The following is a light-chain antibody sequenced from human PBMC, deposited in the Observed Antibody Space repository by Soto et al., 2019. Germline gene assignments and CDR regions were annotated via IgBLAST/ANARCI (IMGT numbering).Light chain of an antibody. CDR1: QSISNW. J-gene: IGKJ1*01. V-gene: IGKV1-5*03. CDR2: KAS. CDR3: HQYNSYPWT. Sequence: DIQMTQSPSTLSASVGDRVTITCRASQSISNWLAWYQQKPGKAPKLLIYKASSLGSGVPSRFSGSGSGTEFTLTISSLRPDDFATYYCHQYNSYPWTFGQGTKVQIK.